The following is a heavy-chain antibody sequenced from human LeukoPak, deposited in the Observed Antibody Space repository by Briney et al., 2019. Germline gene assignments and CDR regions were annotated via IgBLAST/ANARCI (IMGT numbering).Heavy chain of an antibody. D-gene: IGHD6-19*01. CDR3: ARRDTSGWYSLDN. CDR1: GFTFSSHP. Sequence: GGSLRLSCAASGFTFSSHPMTWVRQAPGKGLEWVSSIGAAGTDTYYSDYVKGRFTISRDSSKNTVFLQMDSLRAEDTAIYFCARRDTSGWYSLDNWGRGTLVTASS. CDR2: IGAAGTDT. V-gene: IGHV3-23*01. J-gene: IGHJ4*02.